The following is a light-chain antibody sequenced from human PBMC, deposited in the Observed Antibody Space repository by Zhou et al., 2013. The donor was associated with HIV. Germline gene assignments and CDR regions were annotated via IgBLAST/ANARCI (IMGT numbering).Light chain of an antibody. CDR3: QQSYSTPLT. J-gene: IGKJ3*01. V-gene: IGKV1-39*01. Sequence: DIQMTQSPSSLSASVGDRVTITCRASQSIRSNLNWYQQKPGKAPKLLIYAASSLQSGVPSRFSGSGSGTDFTLTISSLQPEDFATYYCQQSYSTPLTFGPGTKVDIK. CDR2: AAS. CDR1: QSIRSN.